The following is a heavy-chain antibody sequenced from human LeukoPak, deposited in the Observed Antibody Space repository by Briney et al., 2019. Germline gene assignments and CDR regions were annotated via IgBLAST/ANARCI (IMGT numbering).Heavy chain of an antibody. CDR2: ISWNGGSI. J-gene: IGHJ6*03. V-gene: IGHV3-9*01. Sequence: GRSLRLSCAASGFTFDDYAMHGVRHAPGKGRDGVSGISWNGGSIGYADSVKGRFTISRDNAKNSLYLQMNSLRAEDTALYYCAKVRIVGTEVYYMDVWGKGTTVTVSS. CDR1: GFTFDDYA. D-gene: IGHD1-26*01. CDR3: AKVRIVGTEVYYMDV.